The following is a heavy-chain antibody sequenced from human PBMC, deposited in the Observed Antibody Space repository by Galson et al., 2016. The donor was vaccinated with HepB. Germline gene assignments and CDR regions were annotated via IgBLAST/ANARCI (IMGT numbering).Heavy chain of an antibody. Sequence: LRLSCAASGFTFSSYAMNWVRQPPGKGLEWVSSISGSGGTTYYADSLKGRFTISRDNSKSTLYLQMNSLRAENPAVYYCAKGAYSLPENFQHWGQGTLVTVSS. CDR3: AKGAYSLPENFQH. V-gene: IGHV3-23*01. D-gene: IGHD2-15*01. CDR1: GFTFSSYA. CDR2: ISGSGGTT. J-gene: IGHJ1*01.